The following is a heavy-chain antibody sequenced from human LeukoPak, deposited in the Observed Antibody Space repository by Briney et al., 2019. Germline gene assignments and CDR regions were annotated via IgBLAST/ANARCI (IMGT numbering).Heavy chain of an antibody. CDR1: GYTFTSYG. CDR3: ARDRGYSSGKYYFDY. Sequence: ASVTLSCKASGYTFTSYGISWVRQAPGQGLEWMGWISAYNGNTNYAQKLQGRVTMTTDTSTSTAYMELRSLRSDDTAVYYCARDRGYSSGKYYFDYWGQGTLVTVSS. V-gene: IGHV1-18*04. J-gene: IGHJ4*02. CDR2: ISAYNGNT. D-gene: IGHD6-19*01.